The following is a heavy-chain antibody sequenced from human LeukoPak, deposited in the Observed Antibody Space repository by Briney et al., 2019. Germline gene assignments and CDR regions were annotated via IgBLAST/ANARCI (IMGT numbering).Heavy chain of an antibody. V-gene: IGHV4-34*01. CDR1: GGSFSGYY. CDR3: ARGQGYSYGYVHYYYYMDV. D-gene: IGHD5-18*01. J-gene: IGHJ6*03. CDR2: IYHSGST. Sequence: PSETLSLTCAVYGGSFSGYYWSWIRQPPGKGLEWIGEIYHSGSTNYNPSLKSRVTISVDTSKNRFSLKLSSVTAADTAVYYCARGQGYSYGYVHYYYYMDVWGKGTTVTVSS.